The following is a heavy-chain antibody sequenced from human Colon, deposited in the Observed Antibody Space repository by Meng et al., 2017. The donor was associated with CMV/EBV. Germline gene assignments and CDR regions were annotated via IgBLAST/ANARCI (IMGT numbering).Heavy chain of an antibody. CDR2: IDHSGST. J-gene: IGHJ4*02. D-gene: IGHD3/OR15-3a*01. CDR1: GGSFSDYY. CDR3: ARVGLPDRFFDS. V-gene: IGHV4-34*01. Sequence: LTCAVYGGSFSDYYWTWIRKSTGKGLEWIGEIDHSGSTHYNPSLKSRITMSVDTSKNQFSLNLSSVTAADTAVYSCARVGLPDRFFDSWGQGTLVTVSS.